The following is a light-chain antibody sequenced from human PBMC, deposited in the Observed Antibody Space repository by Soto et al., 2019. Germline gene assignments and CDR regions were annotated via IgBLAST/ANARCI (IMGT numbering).Light chain of an antibody. CDR2: AAS. Sequence: EIVMTQSPATLSVSPGERATLSCRASQTIDTNLAWYQQKPGQAPRLLIFAASTRATGIPARFSGSGSGTEFSLTITSLQSEDFALYYCQQYNNRPPWTFGQGTKVDI. V-gene: IGKV3-15*01. J-gene: IGKJ1*01. CDR3: QQYNNRPPWT. CDR1: QTIDTN.